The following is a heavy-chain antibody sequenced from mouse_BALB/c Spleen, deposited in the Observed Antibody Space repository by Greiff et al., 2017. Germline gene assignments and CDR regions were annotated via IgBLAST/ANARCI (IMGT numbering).Heavy chain of an antibody. CDR2: IDPANGNT. J-gene: IGHJ3*01. V-gene: IGHV14-3*02. D-gene: IGHD2-4*01. CDR1: GFNIKDTY. CDR3: ARGGYDSVFAY. Sequence: VQLKESGAELVKPGASVKLSCTASGFNIKDTYMHWVKQRPEQGLEWIGRIDPANGNTKYDPKFQGKATITADTSSNTAYLQLSSLTSEDTAVYYCARGGYDSVFAYWGQGTLVTVSA.